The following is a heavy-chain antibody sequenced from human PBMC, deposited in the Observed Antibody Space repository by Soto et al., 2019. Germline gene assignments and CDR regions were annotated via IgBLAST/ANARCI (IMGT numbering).Heavy chain of an antibody. CDR1: GGSFSGYY. D-gene: IGHD6-13*01. J-gene: IGHJ4*02. CDR2: INQSGST. V-gene: IGHV4-34*01. CDR3: ARTYSSSWSPFDY. Sequence: QVQLQQWGAGLLKPSETLSLTCAVYGGSFSGYYWSWIRQPPGKGLEWIGEINQSGSTNYNPCLKSRITISVDTAKNQFSLKLSSVTAADTAMYYCARTYSSSWSPFDYWGQGTLVTVSS.